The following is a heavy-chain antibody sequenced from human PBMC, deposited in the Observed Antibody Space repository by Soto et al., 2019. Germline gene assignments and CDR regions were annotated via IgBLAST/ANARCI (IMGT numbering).Heavy chain of an antibody. V-gene: IGHV3-23*01. Sequence: DVRLLESGGGLVQPGGSPRLSCAASGFTFSSYSMSWVRQAPGKGLEWVSTIGTSASTYYGDSVRGRLTISRDNSRNTLYLQMNSLRAEDTDVDSCADLSRYCTSSNCDWGQGTLVPVSS. CDR1: GFTFSSYS. J-gene: IGHJ4*02. CDR2: IGTSAST. D-gene: IGHD2-2*01. CDR3: ADLSRYCTSSNCD.